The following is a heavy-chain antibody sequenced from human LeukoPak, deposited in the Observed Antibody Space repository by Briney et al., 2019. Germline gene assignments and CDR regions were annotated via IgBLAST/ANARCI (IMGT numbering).Heavy chain of an antibody. J-gene: IGHJ4*02. CDR3: ARGAYYDILTGYPVFDY. CDR2: ISYDGSNK. CDR1: GFTFSSYA. D-gene: IGHD3-9*01. V-gene: IGHV3-30-3*01. Sequence: PGGSLRLSCAASGFTFSSYAMHWVRQAPGKGLEWVAVISYDGSNKYYADSVKGRFTISRDNSKNTLYLQMNSLRAEDTAVYYCARGAYYDILTGYPVFDYWGQGTLVTVSS.